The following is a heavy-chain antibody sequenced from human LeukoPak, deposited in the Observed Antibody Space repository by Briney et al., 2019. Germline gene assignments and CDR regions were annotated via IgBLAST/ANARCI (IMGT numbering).Heavy chain of an antibody. D-gene: IGHD3-10*01. CDR1: GGSISSYY. V-gene: IGHV4-59*01. CDR3: ARYGVESPHRNWFDR. J-gene: IGHJ5*02. Sequence: SETLSLTCTVSGGSISSYYWSWIRQPPGKGLEWIGYIYYSGSTNYNPSLKSRVTISVDTSKNQFSLKLSSVTAADTAVYYCARYGVESPHRNWFDRWGQGTLVTVSS. CDR2: IYYSGST.